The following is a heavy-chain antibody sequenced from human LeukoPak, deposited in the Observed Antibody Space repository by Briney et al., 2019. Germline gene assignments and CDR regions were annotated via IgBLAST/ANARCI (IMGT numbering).Heavy chain of an antibody. Sequence: GGSLRLSCAASGFTFTNSALSWVRQAPGKRLQWVSDISGSGGSTYYADSVKGRFTISRDNSKNTLYLQMNSLRAEDTAVYYCAKRIQSAMATGYWGQGTLVTVSS. CDR1: GFTFTNSA. D-gene: IGHD5-18*01. CDR2: ISGSGGST. V-gene: IGHV3-23*01. CDR3: AKRIQSAMATGY. J-gene: IGHJ4*02.